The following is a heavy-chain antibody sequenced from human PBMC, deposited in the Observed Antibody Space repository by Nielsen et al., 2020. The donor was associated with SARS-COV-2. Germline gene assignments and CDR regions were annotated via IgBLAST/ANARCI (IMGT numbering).Heavy chain of an antibody. CDR3: ARVVVVVAATNYYYGMDV. D-gene: IGHD2-15*01. J-gene: IGHJ6*02. Sequence: WVRQAPGQGLEWMGWMNPNSGNTGYAQKFQGRVTMTRNTSISTAYMELSRLRSDDTAVYYCARVVVVVAATNYYYGMDVWGQGTTVTVS. V-gene: IGHV1-8*01. CDR2: MNPNSGNT.